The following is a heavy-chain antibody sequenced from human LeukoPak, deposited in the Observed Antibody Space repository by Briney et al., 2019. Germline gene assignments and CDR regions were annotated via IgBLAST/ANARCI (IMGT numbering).Heavy chain of an antibody. CDR1: GFTFTKYG. Sequence: ASVKVSCKASGFTFTKYGISWMRQAPGQGLEWMGLISAYSGNTNYAQIFQGRVTMTTDTSTTTAYMELRSLRSDDTAVYYCARDLEIRGVLPSSLDYWGQGTLVTVSS. J-gene: IGHJ4*02. V-gene: IGHV1-18*01. D-gene: IGHD3-10*01. CDR2: ISAYSGNT. CDR3: ARDLEIRGVLPSSLDY.